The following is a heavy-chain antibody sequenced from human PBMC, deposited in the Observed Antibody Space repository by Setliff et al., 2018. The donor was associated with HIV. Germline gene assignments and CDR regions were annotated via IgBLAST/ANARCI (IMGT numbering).Heavy chain of an antibody. CDR1: GYTFRTYG. J-gene: IGHJ6*03. Sequence: ASVKVSCKGSGYTFRTYGISWVRQAPGQGLEWMGWISAYNGNTNYAQKLQGRVTMTTDTSTSTAYMELRSLRSDDTAVYYCASLDGSESPYIYYYYMDVWGKGTAVTVSS. V-gene: IGHV1-18*01. CDR3: ASLDGSESPYIYYYYMDV. D-gene: IGHD3-10*01. CDR2: ISAYNGNT.